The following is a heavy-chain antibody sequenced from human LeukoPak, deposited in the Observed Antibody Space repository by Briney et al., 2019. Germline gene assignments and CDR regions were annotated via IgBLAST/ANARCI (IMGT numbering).Heavy chain of an antibody. V-gene: IGHV3-30-3*01. CDR2: ISYDGSNK. J-gene: IGHJ5*02. Sequence: GGSLRLSCAASGFTFSSYAMHWVRQAPGKGLEWVAVISYDGSNKYYADSVKGRFTISRDNSKNTLYLQMNSLRAEDTAVYYCARDGPYYYGSGSYPCCNWFDPWGQGTLVTVSS. D-gene: IGHD3-10*01. CDR3: ARDGPYYYGSGSYPCCNWFDP. CDR1: GFTFSSYA.